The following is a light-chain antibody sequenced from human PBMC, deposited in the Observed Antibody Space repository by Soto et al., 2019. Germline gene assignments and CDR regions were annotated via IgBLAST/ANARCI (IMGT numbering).Light chain of an antibody. V-gene: IGLV4-69*01. J-gene: IGLJ2*01. Sequence: QTVVTQSPSASASLGASVKLTCTLSSGHSSYAIAWHQQQPEKGPRYLMKLSSDGSHSKGDGIPDRFSGSSSGAERYLTIPQPQSEDEAYYYCQTWDTGARVVFGGGTQLTVL. CDR1: SGHSSYA. CDR3: QTWDTGARVV. CDR2: LSSDGSH.